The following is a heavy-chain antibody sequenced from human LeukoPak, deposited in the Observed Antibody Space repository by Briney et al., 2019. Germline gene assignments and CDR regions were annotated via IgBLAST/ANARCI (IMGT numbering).Heavy chain of an antibody. CDR2: ISSSSSYI. D-gene: IGHD2-2*01. CDR1: GFTFSSYS. Sequence: GGSLRLSCAASGFTFSSYSMNWVRQAPGKGLEWDSSISSSSSYIYYADSVKGRFTISRDNAKNSLYLQVNSLRAEDTAVYYCARGGYCSSTSCHLLNYWGQGTLVTVSS. V-gene: IGHV3-21*01. J-gene: IGHJ4*02. CDR3: ARGGYCSSTSCHLLNY.